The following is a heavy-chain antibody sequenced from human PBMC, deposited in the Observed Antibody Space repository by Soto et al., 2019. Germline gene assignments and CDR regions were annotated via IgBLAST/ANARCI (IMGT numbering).Heavy chain of an antibody. J-gene: IGHJ5*02. Sequence: PSETLSLTCAVSGDSLSSSSWWSWVRQPPGKGLEWIGEIYHSGSTNYNPSLKSRVTISVDKSRNEFSLKLSSVTAADTAVYYCARGGFGAPPYNWFDPWGQGTLVTVSS. CDR3: ARGGFGAPPYNWFDP. CDR2: IYHSGST. CDR1: GDSLSSSSW. V-gene: IGHV4-4*02. D-gene: IGHD3-10*01.